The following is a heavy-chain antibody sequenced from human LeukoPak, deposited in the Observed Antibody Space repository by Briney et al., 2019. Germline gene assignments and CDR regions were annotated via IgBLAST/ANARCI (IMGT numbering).Heavy chain of an antibody. CDR3: ARHDYGAYFDY. CDR2: IIPIFGTA. CDR1: GYTFTSYG. J-gene: IGHJ4*02. V-gene: IGHV1-69*13. Sequence: SVKVSCKASGYTFTSYGISWVRQAPGQGLEWMGGIIPIFGTANYAQKFQGRVTITADESTSTAYMELSSLRSEDTAVYYCARHDYGAYFDYWGQGTLVTVSS. D-gene: IGHD4-17*01.